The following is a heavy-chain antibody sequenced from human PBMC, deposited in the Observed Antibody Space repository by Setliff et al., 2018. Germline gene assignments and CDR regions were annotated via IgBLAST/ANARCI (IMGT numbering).Heavy chain of an antibody. CDR1: GGSLRGNAIF. CDR3: ARQPYSTTYYYYYYMDV. CDR2: IYYTGDP. Sequence: ASETLSLTCTVSGGSLRGNAIFWGWIRQPPGKGLEWIGSIYYTGDPYYNPSLKSRVTMSVDTSRNQFSLNLNSVTAADTVVYYCARQPYSTTYYYYYYMDVWGKGTTVTVSS. D-gene: IGHD6-13*01. J-gene: IGHJ6*03. V-gene: IGHV4-39*01.